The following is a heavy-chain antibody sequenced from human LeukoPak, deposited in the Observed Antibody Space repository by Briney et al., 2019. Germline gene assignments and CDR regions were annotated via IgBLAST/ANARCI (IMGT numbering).Heavy chain of an antibody. V-gene: IGHV4-4*07. Sequence: SETLSLTCTVSGGSISSYYWSWIRQPPGKGLEWIGRIHGSGTTNYNPSLSSRVTVSLDTSKNQFSLKLTSVTAADTAVYFCTRGAQIVMSSNYYDPWGQGTLVIASS. CDR3: TRGAQIVMSSNYYDP. CDR2: IHGSGTT. J-gene: IGHJ5*02. D-gene: IGHD1-7*01. CDR1: GGSISSYY.